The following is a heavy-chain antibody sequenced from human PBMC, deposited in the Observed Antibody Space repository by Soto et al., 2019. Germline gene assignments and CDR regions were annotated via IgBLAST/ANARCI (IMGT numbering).Heavy chain of an antibody. CDR2: INSDGSST. CDR1: RFTFSSWW. CDR3: ARARSYDRGEIYYYYYMDV. D-gene: IGHD3-16*01. J-gene: IGHJ6*03. Sequence: GGSLRLSCAASRFTFSSWWMHWVRQTPVKGLVWVSRINSDGSSTSYADSVKGRFTISRDNAKNTLYLQMNSLRAEDTAVYYCARARSYDRGEIYYYYYMDVWGKGT. V-gene: IGHV3-74*01.